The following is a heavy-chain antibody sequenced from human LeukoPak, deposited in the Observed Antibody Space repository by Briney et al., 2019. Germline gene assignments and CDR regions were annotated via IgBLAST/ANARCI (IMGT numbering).Heavy chain of an antibody. CDR3: AKGRYYYDSSGYFGGYYFDY. CDR2: ISWNSGSI. Sequence: PGGSLRLSCAPSGFTFDDYAMHWVRQAPGKGLEWVSGISWNSGSIGYADSVKGRFTISRDNAKNSLYLQMNSLRAEDTALYYCAKGRYYYDSSGYFGGYYFDYWGQGTLVTVSS. CDR1: GFTFDDYA. D-gene: IGHD3-22*01. J-gene: IGHJ4*02. V-gene: IGHV3-9*01.